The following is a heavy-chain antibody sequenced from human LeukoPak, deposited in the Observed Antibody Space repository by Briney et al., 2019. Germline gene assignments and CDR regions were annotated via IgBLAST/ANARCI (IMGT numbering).Heavy chain of an antibody. J-gene: IGHJ4*02. D-gene: IGHD3-22*01. CDR2: ISGSGGST. CDR1: GFTFSSYA. CDR3: AKNSGGDYYDSSGYYYADDY. Sequence: GGSLRLSCAASGFTFSSYAMSWVRQAPGKGLEWVSAISGSGGSTYYADSVKGRFTISRDNSKNTLYLQMNSLRAEDTAVYYCAKNSGGDYYDSSGYYYADDYWGQGTLVTVSS. V-gene: IGHV3-23*01.